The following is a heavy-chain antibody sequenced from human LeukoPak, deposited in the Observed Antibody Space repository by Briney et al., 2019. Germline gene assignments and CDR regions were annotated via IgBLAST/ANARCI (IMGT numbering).Heavy chain of an antibody. Sequence: GRSLRLSCAASGFTFSSYGMHWVRQAPGKGLEWVAVISYDGSNKYYADSVKGRFTISRDNSKNTLYLQMNSLRAEDTAVYYCAKGGGYDYDGMDVWGQGTTVTVSS. D-gene: IGHD2-15*01. V-gene: IGHV3-30*18. CDR3: AKGGGYDYDGMDV. J-gene: IGHJ6*02. CDR1: GFTFSSYG. CDR2: ISYDGSNK.